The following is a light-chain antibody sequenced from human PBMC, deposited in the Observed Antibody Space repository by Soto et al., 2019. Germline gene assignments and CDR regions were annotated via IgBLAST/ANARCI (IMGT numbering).Light chain of an antibody. Sequence: QSALTQPPSVSGSPGQSVTISCTGTSSDIGRYNRVSWYQQPPGAAPKLIIYEVNNRPSGVPDRFSGSKSGNTASLTITGLQAEDESDYVCSSYTTSSTLVFGGGTKLTVL. J-gene: IGLJ2*01. CDR1: SSDIGRYNR. V-gene: IGLV2-18*02. CDR2: EVN. CDR3: SSYTTSSTLV.